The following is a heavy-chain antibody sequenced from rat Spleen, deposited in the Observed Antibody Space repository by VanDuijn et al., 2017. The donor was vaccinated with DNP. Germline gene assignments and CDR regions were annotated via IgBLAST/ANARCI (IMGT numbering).Heavy chain of an antibody. J-gene: IGHJ4*01. CDR3: TKDLHYWAMDA. Sequence: EVQLVESGGGLVQPGRSMKLSCAASGFTFSGYWMFWIRQVPGKGLEWVACINTDGGSTYYPDSVKGRFTISRDNAHNTVYLQMNSLRSEDAATYYCTKDLHYWAMDAWGPGTSVTVSS. CDR2: INTDGGST. CDR1: GFTFSGYW. D-gene: IGHD3-2*01. V-gene: IGHV5-58*01.